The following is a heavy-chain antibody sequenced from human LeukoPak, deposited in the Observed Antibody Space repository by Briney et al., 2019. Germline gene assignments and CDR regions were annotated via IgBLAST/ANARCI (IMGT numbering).Heavy chain of an antibody. V-gene: IGHV4-39*01. Sequence: GSLRLSCAASGFTFSSYSMNWVRQAPGKGLEWIGSIYYSGSTYYNPSLKSRVTISVDTSKNQFSLKLSSVTAADTAVYYCARHEYMPGMLPEYFQHWGQGTLVTVSS. CDR1: GFTFSSYSMN. J-gene: IGHJ1*01. CDR2: IYYSGST. CDR3: ARHEYMPGMLPEYFQH. D-gene: IGHD1-1*01.